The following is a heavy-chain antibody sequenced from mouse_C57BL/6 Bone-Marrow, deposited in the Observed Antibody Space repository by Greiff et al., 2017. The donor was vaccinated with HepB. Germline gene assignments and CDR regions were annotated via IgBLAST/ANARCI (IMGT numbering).Heavy chain of an antibody. D-gene: IGHD2-5*01. CDR1: GFNIKNTY. Sequence: EVQLQQSVAELVRPGASVKLSRTASGFNIKNTYMHWVKQRPEQGLEWIGRIDPANGKTKYAPKFQGKATITADTSSNTAYLQLSSLTSEDTAIYYCARKNYSNLYAMDYWGQGTSVTVSS. CDR3: ARKNYSNLYAMDY. J-gene: IGHJ4*01. CDR2: IDPANGKT. V-gene: IGHV14-3*01.